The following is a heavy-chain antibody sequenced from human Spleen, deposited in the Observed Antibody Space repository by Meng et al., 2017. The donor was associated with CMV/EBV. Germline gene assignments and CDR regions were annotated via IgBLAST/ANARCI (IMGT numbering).Heavy chain of an antibody. Sequence: VSCKASGYTFTSYYMHWGRQAPGQGLEWMGIINPSGGSTSYAQKFQGRVTMTRDTSTSTVYMELSSLRSEDTAVYYCARSARGNFDYWGQGTLVTVSS. J-gene: IGHJ4*02. V-gene: IGHV1-46*01. CDR3: ARSARGNFDY. CDR2: INPSGGST. CDR1: GYTFTSYY. D-gene: IGHD1-14*01.